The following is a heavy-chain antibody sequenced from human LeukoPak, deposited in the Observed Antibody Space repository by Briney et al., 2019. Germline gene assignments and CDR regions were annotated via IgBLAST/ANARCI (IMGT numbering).Heavy chain of an antibody. CDR1: GGSISSSSYY. CDR3: ARHAGSYEPHLDY. Sequence: SETLSLTCTVSGGSISSSSYYWGWIRPPPGKGLEWIGSIYYSGSTYYNPSLKSRVTISVDTSKNQFSLKLSSVTAADTAVYYRARHAGSYEPHLDYWGQGTLVTVSS. J-gene: IGHJ4*02. CDR2: IYYSGST. D-gene: IGHD3-10*01. V-gene: IGHV4-39*01.